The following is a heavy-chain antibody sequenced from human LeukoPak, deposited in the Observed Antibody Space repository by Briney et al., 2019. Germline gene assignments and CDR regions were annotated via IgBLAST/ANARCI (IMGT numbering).Heavy chain of an antibody. CDR2: TRSKAYGGTT. CDR1: GFIFGDYA. CDR3: TRVNGYSYFDY. V-gene: IGHV3-49*03. J-gene: IGHJ4*02. Sequence: GGSLRLSCTASGFIFGDYAMSWFRQAPGKGLEWVGFTRSKAYGGTTEYAASVKGRFTISRDDSKSIAYLQMNSLKTEDTAVYYCTRVNGYSYFDYWGQGTLVTVSS. D-gene: IGHD5-24*01.